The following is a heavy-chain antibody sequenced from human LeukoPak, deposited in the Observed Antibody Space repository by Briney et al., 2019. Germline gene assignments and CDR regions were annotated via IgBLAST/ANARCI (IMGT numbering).Heavy chain of an antibody. J-gene: IGHJ5*02. D-gene: IGHD6-13*01. CDR2: IYASGIT. V-gene: IGHV4-4*07. CDR1: GGSVSSYY. CDR3: AREPYYSSSRQYNWFDP. Sequence: PSETLSLTCTVSGGSVSSYYWSWVRQPAGKGLEWIGRIYASGITNYNPSLKSRVTISVDTSKNQFSLELSSVTAADTAVYYCAREPYYSSSRQYNWFDPWGQGTLVTVSS.